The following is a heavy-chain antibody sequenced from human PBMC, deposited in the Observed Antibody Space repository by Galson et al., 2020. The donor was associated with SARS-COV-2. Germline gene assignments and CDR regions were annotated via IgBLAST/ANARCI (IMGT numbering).Heavy chain of an antibody. CDR2: ISSTGTTI. CDR1: GFTFGGYT. J-gene: IGHJ3*02. Sequence: TGGSLRLSCAASGFTFGGYTMNWVRQAPGKGLEWVSYISSTGTTIYYADSVKGRFTISRDNARNSLYLQMSSLRDEDTAVYYCARVYYYDSSGYGSVDAFYIWGQGTMVTVSS. V-gene: IGHV3-48*02. CDR3: ARVYYYDSSGYGSVDAFYI. D-gene: IGHD3-22*01.